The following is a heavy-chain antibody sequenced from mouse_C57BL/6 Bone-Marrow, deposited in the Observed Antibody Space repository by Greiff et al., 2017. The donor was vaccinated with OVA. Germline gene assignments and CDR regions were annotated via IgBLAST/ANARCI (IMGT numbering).Heavy chain of an antibody. CDR1: GYTFTSYT. J-gene: IGHJ3*01. CDR2: IYPSSGYT. V-gene: IGHV1-4*01. Sequence: QVQLQQPGAELARPGASVKMSCKASGYTFTSYTMHWVKQRPGQGLEWIGYIYPSSGYTKYNQKFKDKATLTADKSSSTAYMQLSSLTSADSAVCDSAICGYELAYWGRGTLVTVSA. CDR3: AICGYELAY. D-gene: IGHD2-10*02.